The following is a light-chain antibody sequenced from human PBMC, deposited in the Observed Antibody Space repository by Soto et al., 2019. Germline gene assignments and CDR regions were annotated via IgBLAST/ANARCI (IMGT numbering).Light chain of an antibody. CDR3: CSSAGSRTLVL. Sequence: QSALTQPASVSGSPGQSITISCNGTSSDIGSYNLVSWYQQYPGEAPKLIMYEGSKRPSGVSNRFSGSKSGNTASLTIAGLRAEDEADYYCCSSAGSRTLVLFGGGTKLTVL. V-gene: IGLV2-23*01. J-gene: IGLJ2*01. CDR1: SSDIGSYNL. CDR2: EGS.